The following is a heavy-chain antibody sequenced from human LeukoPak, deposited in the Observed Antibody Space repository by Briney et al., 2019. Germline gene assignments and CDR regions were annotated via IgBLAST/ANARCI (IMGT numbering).Heavy chain of an antibody. CDR2: IYTSGST. CDR3: ARESIYGDYGH. Sequence: NPSQTLSLTCPVSGGSISSGSYYWSWIRQPAGKGLEWIERIYTSGSTNYNPSLKSRVTISVDTSKNQFSLKLSSVTAADTAVYYCARESIYGDYGHWGQGTLVTVSS. J-gene: IGHJ4*02. CDR1: GGSISSGSYY. V-gene: IGHV4-61*02. D-gene: IGHD4-17*01.